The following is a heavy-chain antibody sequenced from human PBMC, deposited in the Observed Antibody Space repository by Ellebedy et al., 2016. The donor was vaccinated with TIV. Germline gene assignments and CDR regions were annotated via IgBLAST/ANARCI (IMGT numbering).Heavy chain of an antibody. CDR3: ARDRSTNWYQTRFYFDY. J-gene: IGHJ4*02. V-gene: IGHV3-30-3*01. Sequence: PGGSLRLSCSASGFTFTTYALHWVRQAPGKGLEWVATISYDGSTKYYADSVKGRFTISRDNSKNTLYLQMNSLRPEDTAVYYCARDRSTNWYQTRFYFDYWGQGTLVTVSS. CDR1: GFTFTTYA. CDR2: ISYDGSTK. D-gene: IGHD6-13*01.